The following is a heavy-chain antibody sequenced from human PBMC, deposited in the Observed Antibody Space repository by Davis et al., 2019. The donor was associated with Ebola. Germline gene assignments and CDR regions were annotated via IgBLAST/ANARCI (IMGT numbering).Heavy chain of an antibody. CDR1: GFTFSSYG. V-gene: IGHV3-33*01. CDR2: IWYDGSNK. J-gene: IGHJ4*02. CDR3: ARGQDYGGNTPDY. D-gene: IGHD4-23*01. Sequence: GESLKISCAASGFTFSSYGMHWVRQAPGKGLEWVAVIWYDGSNKYHADPVKGRFTISRDNSKNTLHLQMNSLRAEDTAVYYCARGQDYGGNTPDYWGQGTLVTVSS.